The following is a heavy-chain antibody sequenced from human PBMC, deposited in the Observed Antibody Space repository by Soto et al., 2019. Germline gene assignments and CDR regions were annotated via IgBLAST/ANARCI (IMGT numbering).Heavy chain of an antibody. Sequence: ASVKVSCKASGYTFTGYYVHWVRQAPGQGLEWVGWINPNSGATTYAQKFLGRVTMTRDTSIITAHMELSSLTSDDTAMYYCARDMVSTIGDFDYWGQGTLVTVSS. D-gene: IGHD3-16*01. V-gene: IGHV1-2*02. J-gene: IGHJ4*02. CDR3: ARDMVSTIGDFDY. CDR1: GYTFTGYY. CDR2: INPNSGAT.